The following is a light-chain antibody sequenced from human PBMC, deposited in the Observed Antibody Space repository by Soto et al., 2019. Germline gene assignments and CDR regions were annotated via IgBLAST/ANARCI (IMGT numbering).Light chain of an antibody. V-gene: IGKV3-11*01. CDR1: QSVSSY. Sequence: EIVLTQSPATLSLSPGERATLSCRASQSVSSYLAWYQQKPGQAPRLLIYDASNRATGIPARFSGSGSGTGFTLTISSLEPEDFAVYYCQQRCNWQGLTFGGGTKVEIK. CDR2: DAS. CDR3: QQRCNWQGLT. J-gene: IGKJ4*01.